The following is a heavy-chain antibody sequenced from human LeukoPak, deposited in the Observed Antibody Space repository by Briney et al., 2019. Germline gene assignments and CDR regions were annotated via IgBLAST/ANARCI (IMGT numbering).Heavy chain of an antibody. CDR2: TSGSGGST. D-gene: IGHD3-10*01. V-gene: IGHV3-23*01. J-gene: IGHJ4*02. Sequence: GGSLRLSCAASGFTVSSNYMSWVRQAPGKGLEWVSATSGSGGSTYYADSVKGRFTISRDNSKNTLYLQMNSLRAEDTAVYYCAKMSGSYGPDYWGQGTLVTVSS. CDR3: AKMSGSYGPDY. CDR1: GFTVSSNY.